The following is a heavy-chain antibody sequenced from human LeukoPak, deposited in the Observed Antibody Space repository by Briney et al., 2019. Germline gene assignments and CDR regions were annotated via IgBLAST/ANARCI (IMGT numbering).Heavy chain of an antibody. J-gene: IGHJ5*02. CDR1: GFTFSSYS. V-gene: IGHV3-21*01. CDR3: ASLGYCSSTSCWAGFDP. Sequence: GGSLRLSCAVSGFTFSSYSMNWVRQAPGKGLEWVSSISSSSSYIYYADSVKGRFTISRDNAKNSLYLQMNSLRAEDTAVYYCASLGYCSSTSCWAGFDPWGQGTLVTVSS. D-gene: IGHD2-2*01. CDR2: ISSSSSYI.